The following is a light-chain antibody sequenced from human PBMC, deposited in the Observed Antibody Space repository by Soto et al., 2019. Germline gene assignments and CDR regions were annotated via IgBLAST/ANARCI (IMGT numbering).Light chain of an antibody. CDR1: QSVSSY. CDR2: DAS. J-gene: IGKJ2*01. CDR3: QQRSYWPPIYT. V-gene: IGKV3-11*01. Sequence: EIVLTQSPATLSLSPGERATLSCRASQSVSSYLACYQQQPGQAPRLLIYDASNSTTGIPDTFSCSGTGLDFPLTISILGLEAFAVAFYQQRSYWPPIYTFGQGTKLEIK.